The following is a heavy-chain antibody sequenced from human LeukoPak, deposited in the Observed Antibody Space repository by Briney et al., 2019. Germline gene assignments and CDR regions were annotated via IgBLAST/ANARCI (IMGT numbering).Heavy chain of an antibody. D-gene: IGHD6-13*01. J-gene: IGHJ4*02. CDR3: ARDRASAGTGGAY. CDR1: GYTFTYHG. V-gene: IGHV1-18*01. CDR2: ISSYNGNT. Sequence: ASVKVSCKASGYTFTYHGFSWVRQAPGQGLEWMGWISSYNGNTNYLEKFQGRLTMTTDTSTSTTYMELRSLTSDDTAVYYCARDRASAGTGGAYWGQGSLVTVSS.